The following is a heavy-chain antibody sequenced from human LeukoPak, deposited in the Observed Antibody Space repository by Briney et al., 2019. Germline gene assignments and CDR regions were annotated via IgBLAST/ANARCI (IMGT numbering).Heavy chain of an antibody. D-gene: IGHD2-2*01. CDR3: ARGWASSWYYFDF. CDR2: TYDSGSS. Sequence: SETLSLTCAVPGGSMRNYYWSWIRHPPGKGLEWIGYTYDSGSSSYNPSLRSRVSVSIDTSKNQFSLNLSSVTAADTAVYYCARGWASSWYYFDFWGQGTLVTVSS. J-gene: IGHJ4*02. V-gene: IGHV4-59*01. CDR1: GGSMRNYY.